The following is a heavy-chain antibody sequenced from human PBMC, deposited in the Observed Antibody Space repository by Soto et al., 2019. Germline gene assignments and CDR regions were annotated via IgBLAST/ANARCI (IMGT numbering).Heavy chain of an antibody. CDR2: ISSSGSTI. V-gene: IGHV3-48*03. CDR1: GFTFSSYE. Sequence: PGGSLRLSCAASGFTFSSYEMNWVRQAPGKGLEWVSYISSSGSTIYYADSVKGRFTISRDNAKNSLYLQMNSQRAEDTAVYYCARSMIVVVIHYYYGMDVWGQGTTVTVSS. J-gene: IGHJ6*02. CDR3: ARSMIVVVIHYYYGMDV. D-gene: IGHD3-22*01.